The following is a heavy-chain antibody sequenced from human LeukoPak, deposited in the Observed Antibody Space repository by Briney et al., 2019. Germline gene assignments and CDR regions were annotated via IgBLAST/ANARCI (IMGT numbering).Heavy chain of an antibody. D-gene: IGHD6-13*01. Sequence: GGSLRLSCAASGFTFSIYWMSWVRQAPGKGLEWVANIDKGGSVKNYMDSLKGRCTISRDNAKKSLYLEINSLRADDTAVYYCARDPESSSFDLWGRGALVTVSS. CDR1: GFTFSIYW. CDR3: ARDPESSSFDL. V-gene: IGHV3-7*01. J-gene: IGHJ4*02. CDR2: IDKGGSVK.